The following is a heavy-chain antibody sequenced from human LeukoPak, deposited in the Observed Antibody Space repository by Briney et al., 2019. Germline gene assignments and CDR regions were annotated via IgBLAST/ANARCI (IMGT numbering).Heavy chain of an antibody. J-gene: IGHJ4*02. CDR1: GFIFDDYA. CDR3: AKEEAVAGLDY. V-gene: IGHV3-9*01. D-gene: IGHD6-19*01. CDR2: ISWNSGSI. Sequence: SGGSLRLSCAASGFIFDDYAMHWVRQAPGKGLEWVSGISWNSGSIGYADSVKGRFTISRDNAKNSLYLQMNSLRAEDTALYYCAKEEAVAGLDYWGQGTLVTVSS.